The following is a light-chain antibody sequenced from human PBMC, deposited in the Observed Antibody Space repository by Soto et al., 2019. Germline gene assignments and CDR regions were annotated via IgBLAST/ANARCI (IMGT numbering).Light chain of an antibody. CDR2: AAS. V-gene: IGKV1-39*01. CDR3: QQSYSTPPYT. J-gene: IGKJ2*01. Sequence: DIQMTQSPSSLSASVGDRVTITCRASQSISSYLNWYQQKPGKAPKLLIYAASSLQSGVPSRFSSSRSGTDFTLTISSLQPEDFATYYCQQSYSTPPYTFGQGTKLEIK. CDR1: QSISSY.